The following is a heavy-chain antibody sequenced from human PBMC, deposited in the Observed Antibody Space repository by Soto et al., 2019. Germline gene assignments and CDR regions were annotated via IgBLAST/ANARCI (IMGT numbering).Heavy chain of an antibody. J-gene: IGHJ5*02. V-gene: IGHV4-61*01. Sequence: SGTLSLPCTVSGGSVRSGSYYWNWIRQYAGKGLEWIGYIHDSWHTDYNPSLKSRVTISVDTSTIQFSLEIRSVTAADTAVYYCARDGRGFWSGLHPYNWFDPWGLGTLVTVSS. D-gene: IGHD3-3*01. CDR3: ARDGRGFWSGLHPYNWFDP. CDR1: GGSVRSGSYY. CDR2: IHDSWHT.